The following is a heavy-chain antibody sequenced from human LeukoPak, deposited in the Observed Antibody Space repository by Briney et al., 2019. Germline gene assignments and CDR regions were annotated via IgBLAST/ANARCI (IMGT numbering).Heavy chain of an antibody. CDR3: AKGGYASCFDP. J-gene: IGHJ5*02. V-gene: IGHV3-23*05. D-gene: IGHD2-15*01. CDR1: GFTFSEHP. CDR2: IKRDGSNT. Sequence: GGSLRLSCEASGFTFSEHPMSWVRQAPGKGLEWVSTIKRDGSNTYYTDSVEGRFTISRDNSKNTLYLEMNTLRAEDTAVYYCAKGGYASCFDPWGQGTQVTVSS.